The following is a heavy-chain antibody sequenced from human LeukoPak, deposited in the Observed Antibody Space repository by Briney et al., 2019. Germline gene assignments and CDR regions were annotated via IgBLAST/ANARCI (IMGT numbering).Heavy chain of an antibody. Sequence: PGGSLRLSCAASGFTFSSYSMNWVRQAPGKGLEWVSYISSSSSTIYYADSVKGRFTISRDNAKNSLYLQMNSLRAGDTAVYYCASCSSTSCYTDYFDYWGQGTLVTVSS. J-gene: IGHJ4*02. D-gene: IGHD2-2*02. CDR3: ASCSSTSCYTDYFDY. CDR1: GFTFSSYS. V-gene: IGHV3-48*04. CDR2: ISSSSSTI.